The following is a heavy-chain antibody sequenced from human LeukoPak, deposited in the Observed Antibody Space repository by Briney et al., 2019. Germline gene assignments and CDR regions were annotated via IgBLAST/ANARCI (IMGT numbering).Heavy chain of an antibody. CDR2: IRFDGSNE. D-gene: IGHD2-21*02. CDR3: TASIYCGGDCYSD. Sequence: PGGSLRLSCATSGFTFSSYGMHWVRQAPGKGLEWVAFIRFDGSNEYYADSVKGRFTISRDNSKNTLYLQMNSLRAEDTAVYYGTASIYCGGDCYSDWGQGTLVTVSS. J-gene: IGHJ4*02. V-gene: IGHV3-30*02. CDR1: GFTFSSYG.